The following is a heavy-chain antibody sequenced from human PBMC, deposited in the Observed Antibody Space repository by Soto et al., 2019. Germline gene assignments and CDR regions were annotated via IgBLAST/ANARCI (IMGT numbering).Heavy chain of an antibody. CDR2: INAGNGNT. V-gene: IGHV1-3*01. CDR1: GNTVPNYA. CDR3: ARGGSLYWYFDL. Sequence: ASVKVSCKASGNTVPNYAIHWVRQAPGQRLEWMGWINAGNGNTKYSQKFQGRVTITRDTSASTAYMELSSLRSEDTAVYYCARGGSLYWYFDLWGHGTPVTVSS. D-gene: IGHD1-26*01. J-gene: IGHJ2*01.